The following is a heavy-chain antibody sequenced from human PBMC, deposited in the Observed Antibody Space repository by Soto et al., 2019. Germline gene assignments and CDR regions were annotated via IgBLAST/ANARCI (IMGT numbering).Heavy chain of an antibody. CDR2: IIPIFGTA. CDR1: GGTFSSYT. CDR3: ARGNHRWLQLWYFDL. D-gene: IGHD5-12*01. Sequence: QVQLVQSGAAVKKPGSSVTVSYKASGGTFSSYTSSWVRQAPGQGLEWMGGIIPIFGTANYAQKFQGRVTITADESTSTAYMELSSLRSEDTAVYYCARGNHRWLQLWYFDLWGRGTLVTVSS. V-gene: IGHV1-69*12. J-gene: IGHJ2*01.